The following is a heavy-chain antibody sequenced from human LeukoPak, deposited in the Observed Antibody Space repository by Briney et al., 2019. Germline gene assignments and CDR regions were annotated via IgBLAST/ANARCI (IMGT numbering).Heavy chain of an antibody. CDR1: GFTFSSYA. CDR3: VKLSPYSGYDY. CDR2: ISSNGGSK. V-gene: IGHV3-64D*08. D-gene: IGHD5-12*01. J-gene: IGHJ4*02. Sequence: GGSLRLSCSASGFTFSSYAMHWVRQAPGKGLEYVSGISSNGGSKYYADSVKGTFTISRDNSKNTLYLQMSSLRAEDTAMYYCVKLSPYSGYDYWGQGTLVTVSS.